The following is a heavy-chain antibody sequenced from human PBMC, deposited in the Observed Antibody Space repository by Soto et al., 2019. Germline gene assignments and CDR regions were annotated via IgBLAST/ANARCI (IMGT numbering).Heavy chain of an antibody. J-gene: IGHJ6*02. Sequence: QVQLQESGPGLVKPSGTLSLTCAVSGASISSNNWWSWVRQPPGKGLEWIGEISHSGSTNYNPSLKSRVTISVDRSKNQFSLKLSSVTAADTAVYYCARVRYVDTAMVSYFYGMDVWGQGTTVTVSS. D-gene: IGHD5-18*01. CDR2: ISHSGST. V-gene: IGHV4-4*02. CDR1: GASISSNNW. CDR3: ARVRYVDTAMVSYFYGMDV.